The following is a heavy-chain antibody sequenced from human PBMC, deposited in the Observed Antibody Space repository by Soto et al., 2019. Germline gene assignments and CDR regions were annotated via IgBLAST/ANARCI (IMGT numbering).Heavy chain of an antibody. D-gene: IGHD3-9*01. CDR1: GDSINSDKYY. V-gene: IGHV4-39*01. CDR3: ARLEGLATISYYFDF. Sequence: QLQLQESGPGLVKPSETLSLTCSVSGDSINSDKYYWGWIRQPPGKGLGWIGSNYFRGNTYYNPSLQTRLTISLDKSKSQFSLKLNSVTAADSAVYFCARLEGLATISYYFDFWGQGALVTVSS. CDR2: NYFRGNT. J-gene: IGHJ4*01.